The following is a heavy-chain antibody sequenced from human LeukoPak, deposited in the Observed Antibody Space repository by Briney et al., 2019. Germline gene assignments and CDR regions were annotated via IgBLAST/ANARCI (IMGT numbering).Heavy chain of an antibody. Sequence: SEKVSCKASGGTFSSYAISWVRQAPGQGLEWMGGIIPIFGTANYAQKFQGRVTITADESTSTAYMELSSLRSEDTAVYYCAKRYCTNGVCPHGMDVWGQGTTVTVSS. D-gene: IGHD2-8*01. V-gene: IGHV1-69*13. CDR1: GGTFSSYA. CDR3: AKRYCTNGVCPHGMDV. J-gene: IGHJ6*02. CDR2: IIPIFGTA.